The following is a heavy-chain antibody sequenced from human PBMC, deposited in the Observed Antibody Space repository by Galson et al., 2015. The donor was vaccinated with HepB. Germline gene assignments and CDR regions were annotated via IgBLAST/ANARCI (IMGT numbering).Heavy chain of an antibody. V-gene: IGHV1-3*01. CDR3: ARELVAYYDFWSGYYDPEGWFDP. CDR1: GYTFTSYA. CDR2: INAGNGNT. D-gene: IGHD3-3*01. J-gene: IGHJ5*02. Sequence: SVKVSCKASGYTFTSYAMHWVRQAPGQRLEWMGWINAGNGNTKYSQKFQGRVTITRDTSASTAYMELSSLRSEDTAVYYCARELVAYYDFWSGYYDPEGWFDPWGQGTLVTVSS.